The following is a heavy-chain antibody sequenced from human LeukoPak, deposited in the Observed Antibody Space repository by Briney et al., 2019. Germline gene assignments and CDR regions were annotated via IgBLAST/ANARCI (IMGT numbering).Heavy chain of an antibody. V-gene: IGHV4-4*07. CDR3: ASIRFDSSSWYLDVDAFDI. CDR1: GGSISSYY. J-gene: IGHJ3*02. Sequence: SETLSLTCTVSGGSISSYYWRWIRQPAGKGLEWIGRIYTSGSTNYNPSLKSRVTMSVDTSKNQFSLKLSSVTAADTAVYYCASIRFDSSSWYLDVDAFDIWGQGTMVTVSS. D-gene: IGHD6-13*01. CDR2: IYTSGST.